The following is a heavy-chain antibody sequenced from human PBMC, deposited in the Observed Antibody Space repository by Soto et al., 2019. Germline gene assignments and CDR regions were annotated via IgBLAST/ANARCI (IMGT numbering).Heavy chain of an antibody. Sequence: PSETLSLTCTVSGGSVSSGSYYWSWIRQPPGKGLEWIGYIYYSGSTNYNPSLKSRVTISVDTSKNQFSLRLSSVTAADTAVYFCARAYSGSYYPLISDYWGQGTLVTVSS. J-gene: IGHJ4*02. CDR3: ARAYSGSYYPLISDY. D-gene: IGHD1-26*01. V-gene: IGHV4-61*01. CDR1: GGSVSSGSYY. CDR2: IYYSGST.